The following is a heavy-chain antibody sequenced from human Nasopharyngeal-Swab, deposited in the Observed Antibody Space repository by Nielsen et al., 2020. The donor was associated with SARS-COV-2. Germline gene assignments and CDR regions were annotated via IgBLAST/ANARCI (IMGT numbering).Heavy chain of an antibody. CDR1: GFTFSRFD. CDR3: TRTLSASYMDA. J-gene: IGHJ6*03. Sequence: GESLKISCAASGFTFSRFDMHWVRQVMGKGLEWVSAIGTAGDTYYPRSMKGRFTISRGDAENILYLQMNSLRAEDTAVYYCTRTLSASYMDAWGKGTTVTVSS. CDR2: IGTAGDT. V-gene: IGHV3-13*01.